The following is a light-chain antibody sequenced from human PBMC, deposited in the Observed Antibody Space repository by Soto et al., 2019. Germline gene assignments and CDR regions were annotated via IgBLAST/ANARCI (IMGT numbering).Light chain of an antibody. V-gene: IGLV2-14*01. Sequence: QSALTQPASLSPSPRQSITISSTGTSSNGGGYKYLSWYQQQSRKTPKLMIPEVSNRPSGVSNRFSGSMSGNTASLTISGLQAEDEADYFCSSYTSSRAYVFGIGTKVTVL. CDR1: SSNGGGYKY. CDR3: SSYTSSRAYV. J-gene: IGLJ1*01. CDR2: EVS.